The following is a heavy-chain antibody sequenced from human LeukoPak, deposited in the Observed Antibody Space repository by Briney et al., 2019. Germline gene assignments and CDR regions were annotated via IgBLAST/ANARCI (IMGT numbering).Heavy chain of an antibody. CDR3: ARVYYGGKTPSPGGH. J-gene: IGHJ4*02. CDR2: INPKSGDT. Sequence: ASVKVSCTASGYTFTDYYIHWVRQAPGQGLEWMGWINPKSGDTNYEQKFQGRVAMTRDTSVSTAYMELSGLRSDDTAMYYCARVYYGGKTPSPGGHWGQGTLVTVSS. CDR1: GYTFTDYY. V-gene: IGHV1-2*02. D-gene: IGHD4-23*01.